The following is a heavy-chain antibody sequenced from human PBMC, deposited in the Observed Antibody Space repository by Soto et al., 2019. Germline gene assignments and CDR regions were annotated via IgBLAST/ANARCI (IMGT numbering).Heavy chain of an antibody. J-gene: IGHJ4*01. Sequence: SETLSLTCAVSGGSISSYNWWSWVRQPPGKGLEWIGEIYPTGSPNYNLSLKSRVTISVDRSKNHFSLKLSSVTAADTAVYYCVRTIQPGTTTYFDYWGHGTPVTVSS. CDR2: IYPTGSP. D-gene: IGHD1-1*01. CDR3: VRTIQPGTTTYFDY. CDR1: GGSISSYNW. V-gene: IGHV4-4*02.